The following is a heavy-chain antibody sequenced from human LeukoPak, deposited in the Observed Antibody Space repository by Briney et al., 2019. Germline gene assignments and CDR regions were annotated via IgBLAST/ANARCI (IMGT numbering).Heavy chain of an antibody. Sequence: ASVKVSCKASGYTFTSYYMHWVRQAPGQGLEWMGIINPSGGSTSYAQKFQGRVTMTRDMSTSTVYMELSSLRSEDTAVYYCARTVAKIYYFDYWGQGTLVTVSS. CDR2: INPSGGST. CDR3: ARTVAKIYYFDY. V-gene: IGHV1-46*01. J-gene: IGHJ4*02. D-gene: IGHD4-23*01. CDR1: GYTFTSYY.